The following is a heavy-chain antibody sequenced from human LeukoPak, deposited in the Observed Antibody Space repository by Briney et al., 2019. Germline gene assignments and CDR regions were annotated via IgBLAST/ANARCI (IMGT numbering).Heavy chain of an antibody. CDR2: ISWDGGTT. CDR3: AKDTLRSSSWDFDY. V-gene: IGHV3-43D*03. D-gene: IGHD6-13*01. Sequence: GGSLRLSCAASGFTFDDYAMHWVRHAPGEGLEWVSLISWDGGTTYYVDSVKGRFTISRDNSKNSLYLQMNSLRAEDTALYYCAKDTLRSSSWDFDYWGQGTLVTVSS. J-gene: IGHJ4*02. CDR1: GFTFDDYA.